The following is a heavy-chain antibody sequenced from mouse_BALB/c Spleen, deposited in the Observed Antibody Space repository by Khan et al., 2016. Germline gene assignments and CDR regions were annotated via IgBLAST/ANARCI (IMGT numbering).Heavy chain of an antibody. CDR1: GFTFNTYA. D-gene: IGHD1-1*01. CDR3: VRGIDSGYYGFRWLAY. V-gene: IGHV10-1*02. Sequence: EVQLVESGGGLVQPKGSLKLSCAASGFTFNTYAMNWVRQAPGQGLEWVARIRSKSYNYATYSADSVKDRLTISRDDSQSMLYLHMNNLKTEDTAMYYCVRGIDSGYYGFRWLAYWGQGTLVTVSA. CDR2: IRSKSYNYAT. J-gene: IGHJ3*01.